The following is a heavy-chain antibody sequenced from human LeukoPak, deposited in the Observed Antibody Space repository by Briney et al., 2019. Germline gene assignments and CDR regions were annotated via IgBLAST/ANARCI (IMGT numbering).Heavy chain of an antibody. Sequence: ASVKVSCKASGYTFTSYGISWVRQATGQGLEWMGWISAYNGNTNYAQKLQGRVTMTTDTSTSTAYMELRSLRSDDTAVYYCALETWYYYDSSGYYSYYFDYWGQGTLVTVSS. CDR1: GYTFTSYG. J-gene: IGHJ4*02. V-gene: IGHV1-18*01. D-gene: IGHD3-22*01. CDR3: ALETWYYYDSSGYYSYYFDY. CDR2: ISAYNGNT.